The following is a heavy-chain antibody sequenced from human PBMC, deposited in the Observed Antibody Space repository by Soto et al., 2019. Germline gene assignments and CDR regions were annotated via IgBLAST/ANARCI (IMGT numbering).Heavy chain of an antibody. CDR2: IKGDGTEI. J-gene: IGHJ4*02. CDR1: GFILSDYD. D-gene: IGHD1-26*01. CDR3: AKSYYDFDY. Sequence: GGSLRLSCAASGFILSDYDMHWVRQAPGKGLEWVANIKGDGTEIYYVDSVKVRFAISRDNSKNTLYLQINSLRAEDTAVYYCAKSYYDFDYWGQGTLVTVSS. V-gene: IGHV3-7*01.